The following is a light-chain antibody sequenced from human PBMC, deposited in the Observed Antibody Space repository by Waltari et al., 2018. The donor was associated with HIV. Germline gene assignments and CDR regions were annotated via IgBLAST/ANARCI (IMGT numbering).Light chain of an antibody. CDR3: MLFFRSAYL. V-gene: IGLV7-43*01. CDR1: TGPVSSGHG. CDR2: SSN. J-gene: IGLJ2*01. Sequence: QTVVTQEPSLTVPPVGTLTLTCSSVTGPVSSGHGANWCQQEPGHPPRPLFYSSNRRHAATPARFSASLVGDRAALTLSNVWPDDQAVYFCMLFFRSAYLFGGGTKVTVL.